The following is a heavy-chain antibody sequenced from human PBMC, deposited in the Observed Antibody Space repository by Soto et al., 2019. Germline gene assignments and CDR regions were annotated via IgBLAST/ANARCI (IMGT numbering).Heavy chain of an antibody. CDR1: CGSISSGGYY. CDR2: IYYSGST. Sequence: SETLSLTCTVSCGSISSGGYYWSWIRQHPGKGLEWIGYIYYSGSTYYNPSLKSRVTISVDTSKNQFSLKLSSVTAADTAVYYCARDLDGTTIYDYWGQGTLVTVSS. D-gene: IGHD1-7*01. CDR3: ARDLDGTTIYDY. J-gene: IGHJ4*02. V-gene: IGHV4-31*03.